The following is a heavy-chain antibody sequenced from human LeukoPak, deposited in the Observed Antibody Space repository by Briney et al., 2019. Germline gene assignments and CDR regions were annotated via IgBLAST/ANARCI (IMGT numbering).Heavy chain of an antibody. CDR2: ISDSGDGT. J-gene: IGHJ4*02. D-gene: IGHD6-13*01. Sequence: PGGSLRLSCAASGFTFRTYDMSWVSQAPGKGLEWVSGISDSGDGTYYAEFVKGRFTISRDNSKNTVFLQMNSLRADDTAKYYCAKDKAPGSWHTPSDFWGQGTLVTVSS. V-gene: IGHV3-23*01. CDR1: GFTFRTYD. CDR3: AKDKAPGSWHTPSDF.